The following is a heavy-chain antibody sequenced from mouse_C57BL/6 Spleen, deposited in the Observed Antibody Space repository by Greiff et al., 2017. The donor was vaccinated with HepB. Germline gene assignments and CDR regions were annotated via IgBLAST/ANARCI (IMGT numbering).Heavy chain of an antibody. CDR2: ISYDGSN. CDR3: ARDEGYYGSSGGFDY. Sequence: EVHLVESGPGLVKPSQSLSLTCSVTGYSITSGYYWNWIRQFPGNKLEWMGYISYDGSNNYNPSLKNRISITRDTSKNQFFLKLNSVTTEDTATYYCARDEGYYGSSGGFDYWGQGTTLTVSS. D-gene: IGHD1-1*01. J-gene: IGHJ2*01. CDR1: GYSITSGYY. V-gene: IGHV3-6*01.